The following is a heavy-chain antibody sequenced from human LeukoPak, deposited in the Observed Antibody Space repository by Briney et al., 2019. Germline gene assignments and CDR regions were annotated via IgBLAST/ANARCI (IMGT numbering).Heavy chain of an antibody. CDR1: GVTFGDYA. V-gene: IGHV3-49*03. J-gene: IGHJ4*02. D-gene: IGHD2-21*02. CDR2: IRSKAYGGTT. Sequence: PGGSLRLSCTASGVTFGDYAMSWFRQAPGKGLEWVGFIRSKAYGGTTEYAASVKGRFTISRDDSKSIAYLQMNSLKTEDTAVYYCTRAVNVIVVVTGVDYWGQGTLVTASS. CDR3: TRAVNVIVVVTGVDY.